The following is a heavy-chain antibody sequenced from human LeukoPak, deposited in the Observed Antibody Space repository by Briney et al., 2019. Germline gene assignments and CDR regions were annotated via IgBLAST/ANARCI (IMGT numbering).Heavy chain of an antibody. J-gene: IGHJ4*01. D-gene: IGHD6-13*01. Sequence: ASVKVSFKASGYTFTINGISWVRHAPGQGLEWMGWISAYNGNTNYAQKHQGRVTMTTDTSTSTAYMELRSLRSDDTAVYYCARSVRSGGWWVDYFDYWGDGTLVTVSS. CDR1: GYTFTING. V-gene: IGHV1-18*04. CDR3: ARSVRSGGWWVDYFDY. CDR2: ISAYNGNT.